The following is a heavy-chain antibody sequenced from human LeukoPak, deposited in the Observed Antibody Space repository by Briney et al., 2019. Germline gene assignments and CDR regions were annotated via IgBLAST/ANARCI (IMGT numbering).Heavy chain of an antibody. CDR2: INHSGST. Sequence: SETLSLTCAVYGGSFSGYYWSWIREPPGKGLEWIGEINHSGSTNYNPSLKSRVTISVDTSKNQFSLKLSSVTAADTAVYYCASAGYGDYATQTGWNWFDPWGQGTLVTVSS. D-gene: IGHD4-17*01. V-gene: IGHV4-34*01. J-gene: IGHJ5*02. CDR3: ASAGYGDYATQTGWNWFDP. CDR1: GGSFSGYY.